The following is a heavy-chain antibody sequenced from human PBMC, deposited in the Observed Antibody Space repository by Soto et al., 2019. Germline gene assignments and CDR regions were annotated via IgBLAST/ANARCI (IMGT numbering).Heavy chain of an antibody. V-gene: IGHV3-33*01. CDR2: IWYDGSNT. Sequence: QVQLVESGGGVVQPGRSLTLSCAASGFIFSSYGMHWVRQAPGKGLQWVAVIWYDGSNTYYADSVKGRFTISRDNSKNTLYLQMNSPRAEDTALYYSTRSLLAEAVRDHFQYWGQGTLVTVSS. D-gene: IGHD6-13*01. CDR1: GFIFSSYG. CDR3: TRSLLAEAVRDHFQY. J-gene: IGHJ1*01.